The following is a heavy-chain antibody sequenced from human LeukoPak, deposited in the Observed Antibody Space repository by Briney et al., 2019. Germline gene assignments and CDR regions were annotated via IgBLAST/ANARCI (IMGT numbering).Heavy chain of an antibody. CDR3: ARDPKGYSDYGAI. Sequence: PSETLSLTCTVSGYSISSTYCWGWIRQPPGKGLEWIGRVCHSGSTYYNPSLKSRVSISVDTSQNQFSLKLSSLTAADTAVYYCARDPKGYSDYGAIWGQGTMVTVSS. J-gene: IGHJ3*02. D-gene: IGHD5-12*01. CDR1: GYSISSTYC. CDR2: VCHSGST. V-gene: IGHV4-38-2*02.